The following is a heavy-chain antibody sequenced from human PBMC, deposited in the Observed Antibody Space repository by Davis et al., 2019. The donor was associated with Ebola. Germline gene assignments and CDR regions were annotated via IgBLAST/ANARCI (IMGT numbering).Heavy chain of an antibody. V-gene: IGHV3-11*01. CDR1: GFTFSDYY. Sequence: GESLKISCEVSGFTFSDYYMSWIRQAPGKGLEWIAYIGPSGNSFYCADSVKGRFTISRDNSKNSLYLQLNSPRAEDTAVYYCATVPISYGPGYMDVWGNGTAVTVSS. D-gene: IGHD3-3*01. CDR2: IGPSGNSF. CDR3: ATVPISYGPGYMDV. J-gene: IGHJ6*03.